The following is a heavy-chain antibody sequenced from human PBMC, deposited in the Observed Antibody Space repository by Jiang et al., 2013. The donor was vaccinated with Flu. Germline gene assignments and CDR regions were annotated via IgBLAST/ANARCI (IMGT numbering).Heavy chain of an antibody. V-gene: IGHV1-18*04. CDR2: ISAYNGNT. J-gene: IGHJ6*01. CDR3: ARDYQLLGYCSSTSCYMDV. Sequence: SGAEVKKPGASVKVSCKASGYTFTSYGISWVRQAPGQGLEWMGWISAYNGNTNYAQKLQGRVTMTTDTSTSTAYMELRSLRSDDTAVYYCARDYQLLGYCSSTSCYMDVWGQKGTTGHRSPQ. D-gene: IGHD2-2*01. CDR1: GYTFTSYG.